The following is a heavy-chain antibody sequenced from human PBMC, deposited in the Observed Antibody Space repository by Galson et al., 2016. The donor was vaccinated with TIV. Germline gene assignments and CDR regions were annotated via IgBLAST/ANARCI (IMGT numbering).Heavy chain of an antibody. CDR2: IWYDGSNI. J-gene: IGHJ6*02. CDR3: ARDTSQLGSENYYSPRMGLDV. Sequence: SLRLSCAASGFTFGSYGLHWVRLAPGKGLEWLAGIWYDGSNIHYAESVKGRFIISRDNSKNTLYLQMNSLRVEDTAVYYCARDTSQLGSENYYSPRMGLDVWGQGTTVTVSS. V-gene: IGHV3-33*01. CDR1: GFTFGSYG. D-gene: IGHD3-10*02.